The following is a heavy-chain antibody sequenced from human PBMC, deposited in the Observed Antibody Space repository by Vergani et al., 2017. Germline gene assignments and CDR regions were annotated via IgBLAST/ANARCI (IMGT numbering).Heavy chain of an antibody. CDR3: ARTFNSYTSPLLTWMNYGMDV. V-gene: IGHV5-10-1*01. D-gene: IGHD2-2*02. J-gene: IGHJ6*02. CDR2: IDPSDSYT. CDR1: GYSFTSYW. Sequence: EVQLVQSGAEVKKPGESLRISCKGSGYSFTSYWISWVRQMPGKGLEWMGRIDPSDSYTNYSPSFQGHVTISADKSISTAYLQWSSLKASDTAMYYCARTFNSYTSPLLTWMNYGMDVWGQGP.